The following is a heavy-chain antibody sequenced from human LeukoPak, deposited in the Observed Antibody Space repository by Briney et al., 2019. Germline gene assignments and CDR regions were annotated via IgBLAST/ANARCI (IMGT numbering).Heavy chain of an antibody. CDR2: INHSGST. CDR3: ASSSSWTHVHDAFDI. Sequence: SETLSLTCAVYGGSFSGYYWSWIRQPPGKGLEWIGEINHSGSTNYNPSLKSRVTISVDTSKNQFSLKLSSVTAEDTAVYYCASSSSWTHVHDAFDIWGQGTMVTVSS. V-gene: IGHV4-34*01. CDR1: GGSFSGYY. D-gene: IGHD6-13*01. J-gene: IGHJ3*02.